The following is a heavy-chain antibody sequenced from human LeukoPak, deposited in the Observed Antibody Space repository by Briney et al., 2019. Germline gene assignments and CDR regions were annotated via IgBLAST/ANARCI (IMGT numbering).Heavy chain of an antibody. D-gene: IGHD1-1*01. V-gene: IGHV3-30*19. J-gene: IGHJ6*02. CDR2: ISYDGSNK. CDR1: GFTFSSFG. CDR3: ARYDARYGMDV. Sequence: GGSLTLSCAASGFTFSSFGMHWVRQAPGKGLEWVAVISYDGSNKYYADSVKGRFTISRDNSKNTLYLQMNSLRAEDTAVYYCARYDARYGMDVWGQGTTVTVSS.